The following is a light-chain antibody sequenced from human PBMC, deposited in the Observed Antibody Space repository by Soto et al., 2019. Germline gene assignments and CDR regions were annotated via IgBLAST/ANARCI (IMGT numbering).Light chain of an antibody. CDR1: NIGSKN. CDR2: RDS. J-gene: IGLJ2*01. Sequence: SYELTQPLSVSVALGQTARSTWGGNNIGSKNVHWYQQKPGQAPVLVIYRDSNRPSGIPERLSGSNSGNTATLTISRAQAGDEADYYCQVWDSSTDVVFGGGTKLTVL. CDR3: QVWDSSTDVV. V-gene: IGLV3-9*01.